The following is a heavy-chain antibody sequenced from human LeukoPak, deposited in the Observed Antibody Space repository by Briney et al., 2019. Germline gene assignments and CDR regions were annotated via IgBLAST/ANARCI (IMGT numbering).Heavy chain of an antibody. CDR3: ARGSMTTVTYFDY. J-gene: IGHJ4*02. Sequence: SETLSLTCAVSGDSISSSNWWSWVRQPPTQGLEWIGEIYHSGSTNYNPSLKSRDTISVDKSKNQFSLKLSSVTAADTAVYYCARGSMTTVTYFDYWGQGTLVTVSS. V-gene: IGHV4-4*02. CDR2: IYHSGST. D-gene: IGHD4-17*01. CDR1: GDSISSSNW.